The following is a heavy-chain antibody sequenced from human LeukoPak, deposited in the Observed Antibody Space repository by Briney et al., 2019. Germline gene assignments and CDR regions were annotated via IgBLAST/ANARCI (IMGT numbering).Heavy chain of an antibody. CDR2: ISGSGGST. J-gene: IGHJ4*02. V-gene: IGHV3-23*01. Sequence: PGGSLRLSCAASGFTFSSYVMSWVRQAPGKGLEWVSAISGSGGSTYYADSVKGRFTISRDSSKNTLYLQMNSLRAEDTAVYYCAKDTYDFWSGYFPVYYFDYWGQGTLVTVSS. CDR1: GFTFSSYV. CDR3: AKDTYDFWSGYFPVYYFDY. D-gene: IGHD3-3*01.